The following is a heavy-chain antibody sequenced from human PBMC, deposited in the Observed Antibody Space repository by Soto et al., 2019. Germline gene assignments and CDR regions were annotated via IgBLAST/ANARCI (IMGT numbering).Heavy chain of an antibody. J-gene: IGHJ6*02. D-gene: IGHD2-2*01. Sequence: GESLKISCKGSGYSFTSYWIGWVRQMPGKGLEWMGIIYPGDSDTRYSPSFQGQVTISADKSISTAYLQWSSLKASDTAMYYCAEIPPQQHYYYYGMDVWGQGTTVTVSS. V-gene: IGHV5-51*01. CDR3: AEIPPQQHYYYYGMDV. CDR1: GYSFTSYW. CDR2: IYPGDSDT.